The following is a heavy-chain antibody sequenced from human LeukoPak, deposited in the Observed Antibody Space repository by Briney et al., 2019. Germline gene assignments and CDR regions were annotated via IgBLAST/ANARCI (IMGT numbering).Heavy chain of an antibody. D-gene: IGHD5-18*01. V-gene: IGHV3-53*01. CDR1: GFTVSSNY. Sequence: GGSLRLSCAASGFTVSSNYMSWVRQAPGKGLEWVSVIYSGGGTFYADSVKGRFTVSRDNPKNTLYLQMNGMRAEDTAVYYCASTRDTAVVTYYFNYWGQGTLVTVSS. J-gene: IGHJ4*02. CDR2: IYSGGGT. CDR3: ASTRDTAVVTYYFNY.